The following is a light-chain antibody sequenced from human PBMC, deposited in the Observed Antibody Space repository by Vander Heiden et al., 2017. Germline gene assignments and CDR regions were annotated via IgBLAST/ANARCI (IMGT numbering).Light chain of an antibody. CDR3: SSYTSSTTPVA. J-gene: IGLJ2*01. CDR1: TSDVGSYNR. Sequence: QSALTQPPPLSGSPGPSVTISSTGTTSDVGSYNRVSWYHQPPGTAPKLMIYEVTKRPSGVPDRFSGSKSGNTASLTISGLQAEDEADYYCSSYTSSTTPVAFGGGTKLTV. CDR2: EVT. V-gene: IGLV2-18*02.